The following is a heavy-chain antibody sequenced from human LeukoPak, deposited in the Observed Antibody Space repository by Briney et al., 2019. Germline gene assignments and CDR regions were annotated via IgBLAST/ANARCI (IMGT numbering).Heavy chain of an antibody. D-gene: IGHD6-19*01. CDR1: GFTFDDYG. CDR2: ISGSGDST. J-gene: IGHJ4*02. Sequence: GGSLRLSCAASGFTFDDYGMSWVRRAPGKGLEWVSAISGSGDSTYYADSVKGRFTISRDNSKNTLYLQVNNLRAEDTAVYYCAKWAVAGYAFFDYWGQGTLVTVSS. CDR3: AKWAVAGYAFFDY. V-gene: IGHV3-23*01.